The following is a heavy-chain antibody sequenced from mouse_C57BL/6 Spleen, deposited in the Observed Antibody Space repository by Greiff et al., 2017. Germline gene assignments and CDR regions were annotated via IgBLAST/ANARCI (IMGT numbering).Heavy chain of an antibody. V-gene: IGHV1-69*01. J-gene: IGHJ2*01. CDR3: AKDDYHYFDY. D-gene: IGHD2-4*01. CDR2: IDPSDSYT. CDR1: GYTFTSYW. Sequence: QVQLQQPGAELVMPGASVKLSCKASGYTFTSYWTHWVKQRPGQGLEWIGEIDPSDSYTNYNQKFKGKSTLTVDKSSSTAYMQLSSLTSEDSAVYYCAKDDYHYFDYWGQGTTLTVSS.